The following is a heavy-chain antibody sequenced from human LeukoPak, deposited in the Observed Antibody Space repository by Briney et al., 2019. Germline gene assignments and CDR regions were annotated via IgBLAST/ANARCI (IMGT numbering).Heavy chain of an antibody. Sequence: GGSLRLSCAASGFTFSSYSMNWVRQAPGKGLEWVSYISSSSSTIYYADSVKGRFTISRDNAKNSLYLQMNSLRAEDTAVYYCARDSYDFWSGYYLSGFFDYWGQGALVTVSS. J-gene: IGHJ4*02. CDR3: ARDSYDFWSGYYLSGFFDY. CDR1: GFTFSSYS. CDR2: ISSSSSTI. V-gene: IGHV3-48*01. D-gene: IGHD3-3*01.